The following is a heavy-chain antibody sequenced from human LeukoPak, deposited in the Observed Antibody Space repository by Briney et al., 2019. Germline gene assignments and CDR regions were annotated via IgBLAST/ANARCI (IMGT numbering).Heavy chain of an antibody. J-gene: IGHJ4*02. V-gene: IGHV3-49*04. CDR3: TRGILAAAHFDY. D-gene: IGHD6-13*01. CDR1: GFTFGDYA. CDR2: IRSKAYGGTT. Sequence: GGSLRLSCTASGFTFGDYAMSWVRQAPGKALEWVGFIRSKAYGGTTEYAASVKGRFTISRDDSKSIAYLQMNSLKTEDTAVYYCTRGILAAAHFDYWGQGTLVTVSS.